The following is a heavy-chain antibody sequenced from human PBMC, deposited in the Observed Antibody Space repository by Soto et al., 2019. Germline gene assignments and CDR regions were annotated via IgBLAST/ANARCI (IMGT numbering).Heavy chain of an antibody. CDR2: ISYDGSNK. Sequence: HPGGSLRLSCAASGFTFSSYGMHWVRQAPGKGLEWVAVISYDGSNKYYADSVKGRFTISRDNSKNTLYLQMNSLRAEDTAVYYCAKENYYDSGSYYGMDVWGQGTTVTVSS. D-gene: IGHD3-10*01. J-gene: IGHJ6*02. V-gene: IGHV3-30*18. CDR1: GFTFSSYG. CDR3: AKENYYDSGSYYGMDV.